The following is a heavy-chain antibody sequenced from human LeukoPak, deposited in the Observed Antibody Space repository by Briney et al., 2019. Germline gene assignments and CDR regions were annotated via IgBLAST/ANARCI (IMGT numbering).Heavy chain of an antibody. J-gene: IGHJ4*02. CDR2: ISYDGSNK. D-gene: IGHD3-10*01. CDR1: GFTFSSYG. Sequence: GGSLRLSCAASGFTFSSYGMHWVRRAPGKGLEWVAVISYDGSNKYYADSVKGRFTISRDNSKNTLYLQMNSLRAEDTAVYYCAKDRNRGDVFDYWGQGTLVTVSS. V-gene: IGHV3-30*18. CDR3: AKDRNRGDVFDY.